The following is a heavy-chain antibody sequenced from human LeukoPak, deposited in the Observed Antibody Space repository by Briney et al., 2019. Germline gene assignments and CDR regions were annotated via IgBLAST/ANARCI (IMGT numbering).Heavy chain of an antibody. CDR3: ARDRIQLWWIDY. J-gene: IGHJ4*02. V-gene: IGHV3-11*01. Sequence: GGSLRLSCAASGFTFSDYYMSWIRQAPGKGLEWVSYISSSGSTIYYADSVKGRFTISRDNAKNSLYLQMNSPRAEDTAVYYCARDRIQLWWIDYWGQGTLVTVSS. D-gene: IGHD5-18*01. CDR2: ISSSGSTI. CDR1: GFTFSDYY.